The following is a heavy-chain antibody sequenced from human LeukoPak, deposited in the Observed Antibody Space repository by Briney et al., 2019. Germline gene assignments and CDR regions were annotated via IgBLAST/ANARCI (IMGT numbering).Heavy chain of an antibody. J-gene: IGHJ4*02. CDR2: TYYRPKWYN. D-gene: IGHD6-13*01. Sequence: SQTLSLTFAISVDSVSNNSAAWNWLRQSPSRGLEWLGSTYYRPKWYNDYAVSVKSRITINPDTSKNQFSLQLNSVTPEDTAVYYCARGDSSSWYYFDYWGQGTLVTVSS. V-gene: IGHV6-1*01. CDR1: VDSVSNNSAA. CDR3: ARGDSSSWYYFDY.